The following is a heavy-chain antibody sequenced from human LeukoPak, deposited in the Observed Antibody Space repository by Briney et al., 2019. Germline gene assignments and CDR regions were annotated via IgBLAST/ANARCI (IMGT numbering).Heavy chain of an antibody. CDR3: ARGRLRRGGTGAFDI. J-gene: IGHJ3*02. CDR2: INPNSGGT. V-gene: IGHV1-2*02. D-gene: IGHD5-12*01. Sequence: ASVKVSCKASGYTFTGYYMHWVRQAPGQGLEWMGWINPNSGGTNYAQKFQGRVTMTRDTSISTAYMEPSRLRSDDTAVYYCARGRLRRGGTGAFDIWGQGTMVTVSS. CDR1: GYTFTGYY.